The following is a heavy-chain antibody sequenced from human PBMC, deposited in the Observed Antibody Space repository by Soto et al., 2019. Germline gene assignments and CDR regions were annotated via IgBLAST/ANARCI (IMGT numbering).Heavy chain of an antibody. CDR2: IYYSGST. CDR3: ARGWFGELYDVYFDY. Sequence: SETLSLTCTVSGGSISSYYWSWIRQPPGKGLEWIGYIYYSGSTNYNPSLKSRVTISVDTSKNQFSLKLSSVTAADTAVYYCARGWFGELYDVYFDYWGQGTLVTVSS. CDR1: GGSISSYY. D-gene: IGHD3-10*01. J-gene: IGHJ4*02. V-gene: IGHV4-59*08.